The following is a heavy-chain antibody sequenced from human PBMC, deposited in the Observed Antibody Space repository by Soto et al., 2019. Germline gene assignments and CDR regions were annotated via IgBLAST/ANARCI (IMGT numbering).Heavy chain of an antibody. CDR2: IYPADSDT. CDR1: GYTFASYW. V-gene: IGHV5-51*01. Sequence: LGESLKISCKASGYTFASYWIGWVRQMPGKGLEWMGIIYPADSDTRYNPSFQGQVTISADKSITTAYLQWSSLKASDTAMYYCAGGPTPLFDHWGQGTLVTVSS. J-gene: IGHJ4*02. D-gene: IGHD2-15*01. CDR3: AGGPTPLFDH.